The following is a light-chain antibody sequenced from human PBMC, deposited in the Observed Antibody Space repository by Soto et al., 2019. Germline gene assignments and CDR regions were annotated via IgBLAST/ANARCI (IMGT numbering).Light chain of an antibody. Sequence: QSVLTQPPSASGTPGQRVTISCSGSRSNIESNYVYWYQQLPVTAPKLVIYRNNERPSGVPDRFSGSKSGTSASLAISGLRSEDEADYYCATWDDTLNGVVFGGGTQLTVL. V-gene: IGLV1-47*01. CDR3: ATWDDTLNGVV. CDR1: RSNIESNY. J-gene: IGLJ2*01. CDR2: RNN.